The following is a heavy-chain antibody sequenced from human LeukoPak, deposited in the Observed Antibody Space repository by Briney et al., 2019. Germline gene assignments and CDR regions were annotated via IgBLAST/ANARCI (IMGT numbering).Heavy chain of an antibody. CDR1: GFTFSSYS. V-gene: IGHV3-21*04. Sequence: GGSLRLSCAASGFTFSSYSMNWVRQGPGKGLEWVSAISSSSIYIYYADSVKGRFTISRDNSKNTLYLQMNSLRAEDTAVYYCAKGSGRGYSYGLEYWGQGTLVTVSS. D-gene: IGHD5-18*01. CDR2: ISSSSIYI. J-gene: IGHJ4*02. CDR3: AKGSGRGYSYGLEY.